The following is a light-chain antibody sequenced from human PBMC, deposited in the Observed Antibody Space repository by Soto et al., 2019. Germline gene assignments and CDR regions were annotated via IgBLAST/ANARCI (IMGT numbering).Light chain of an antibody. CDR3: QQSYSTPIT. Sequence: DIQMTQSPSSLSASVGDRVTITCRARQSISSYLNWYQQKPGKAPKLLIYAASSLQSGVPARFSGSGSGTDFTLTISSLQPEDFVTYYCQQSYSTPITFGQGTRLEIK. CDR1: QSISSY. V-gene: IGKV1-39*01. CDR2: AAS. J-gene: IGKJ5*01.